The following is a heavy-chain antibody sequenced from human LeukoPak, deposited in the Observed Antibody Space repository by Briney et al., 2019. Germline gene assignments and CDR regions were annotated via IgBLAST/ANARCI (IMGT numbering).Heavy chain of an antibody. CDR2: ISSSSSYI. CDR1: GFTFSSYS. J-gene: IGHJ6*03. CDR3: ARDRMVRGVLYYYYYMDV. Sequence: GGSLRLSCAASGFTFSSYSMNWVRQAPGKGLEWVSSISSSSSYIHYADSVKGRFTISRDNAKNSLYLQMNSLRAEDTAVYYCARDRMVRGVLYYYYYMDVWGKGTTVTVSS. V-gene: IGHV3-21*01. D-gene: IGHD3-10*01.